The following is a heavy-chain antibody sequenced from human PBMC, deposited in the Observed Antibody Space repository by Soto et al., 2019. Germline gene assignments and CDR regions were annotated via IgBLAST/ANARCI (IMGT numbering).Heavy chain of an antibody. CDR1: GGSVSSNSAA. CDR3: ARDLKYCSSTSCYTPGWFDP. Sequence: SQTLSLTCAISGGSVSSNSAAWNWIRQSPSRGLEWLGRTYYRSKWYNDYAVSVKSRITINPDTSKNQFSLQLNSVTPEDTAVYYCARDLKYCSSTSCYTPGWFDPWGQGTLVTVSS. D-gene: IGHD2-2*02. J-gene: IGHJ5*02. CDR2: TYYRSKWYN. V-gene: IGHV6-1*01.